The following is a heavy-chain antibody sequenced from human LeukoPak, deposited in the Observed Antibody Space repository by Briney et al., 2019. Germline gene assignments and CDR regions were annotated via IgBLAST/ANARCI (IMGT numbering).Heavy chain of an antibody. D-gene: IGHD3-22*01. Sequence: GGSLRLSCAASGFTFSSHGMHWVRQAPGKGLEWVSSISSSSTYIYYADSVKGRFTISRDNAKSSLYLQLNSLRAEDTAVYYCARGAGLYYYDTSGYYSSSDYWGQGTLVTVSS. V-gene: IGHV3-21*01. CDR2: ISSSSTYI. CDR3: ARGAGLYYYDTSGYYSSSDY. J-gene: IGHJ4*02. CDR1: GFTFSSHG.